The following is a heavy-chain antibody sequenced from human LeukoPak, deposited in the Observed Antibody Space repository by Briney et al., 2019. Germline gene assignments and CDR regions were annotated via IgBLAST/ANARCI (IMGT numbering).Heavy chain of an antibody. CDR2: LNPNSGAT. J-gene: IGHJ3*02. Sequence: ASVKVSCKTSGYSFTANYMQWVRQAPGQGLEWMGWLNPNSGATKYAQKFQGRVTMTRDTSISTAYMELSRLTSDDTAVYSCARYRCKTTSGCEDTDAFDTWGQGTVVTVSS. V-gene: IGHV1-2*02. D-gene: IGHD2/OR15-2a*01. CDR1: GYSFTANY. CDR3: ARYRCKTTSGCEDTDAFDT.